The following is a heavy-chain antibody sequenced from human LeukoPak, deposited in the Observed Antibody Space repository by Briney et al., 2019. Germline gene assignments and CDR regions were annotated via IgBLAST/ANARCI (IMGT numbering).Heavy chain of an antibody. D-gene: IGHD1-26*01. V-gene: IGHV3-30*02. J-gene: IGHJ4*02. CDR3: AKEWYLLQNLDY. CDR2: IRYDGSNK. CDR1: GFTFSSYG. Sequence: GGSLRLSCAASGFTFSSYGMHWVRQAPGKGLEWVAFIRYDGSNKYYADSVKGRFTISRDNSKNTLYLQMNSLRAEDTAVYYCAKEWYLLQNLDYWGQGTLVTVSS.